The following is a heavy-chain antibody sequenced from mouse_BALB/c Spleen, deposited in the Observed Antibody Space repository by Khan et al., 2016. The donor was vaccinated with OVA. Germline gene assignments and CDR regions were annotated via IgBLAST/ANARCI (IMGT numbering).Heavy chain of an antibody. CDR1: GYTFTDFY. CDR3: PRRNYFGYTFAY. D-gene: IGHD1-2*01. CDR2: ISPGSGDT. V-gene: IGHV1-77*01. J-gene: IGHJ3*01. Sequence: QVQLQQPGTELARPGASVNLSCKASGYTFTDFYINWVKQRSGQGLEWIGEISPGSGDTYYNEKFKGKATLTADKSSRTAYMQLSSLTSESSAVYFCPRRNYFGYTFAYWGQGTLVTVSA.